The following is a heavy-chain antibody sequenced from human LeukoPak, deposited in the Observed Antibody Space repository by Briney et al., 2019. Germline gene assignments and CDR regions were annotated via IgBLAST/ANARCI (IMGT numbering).Heavy chain of an antibody. CDR2: IYYSGST. CDR1: GGSINSYY. Sequence: PSETLSLTCSVSGGSINSYYWSWIRQPPRKGQEWIGYIYYSGSTNYNPSLKSRVTISVDTSKNQFSLKLSSVTAADTAVYYCARDYGYSSGWRRAADAFDIWGQGTMVTVSS. D-gene: IGHD6-19*01. V-gene: IGHV4-59*01. CDR3: ARDYGYSSGWRRAADAFDI. J-gene: IGHJ3*02.